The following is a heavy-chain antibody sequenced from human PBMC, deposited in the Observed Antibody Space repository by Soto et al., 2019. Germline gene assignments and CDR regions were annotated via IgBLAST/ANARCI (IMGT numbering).Heavy chain of an antibody. Sequence: PGGSLRLSCAASGFTFSSYSMNWVRQAPGRALEWVSYISIRSTTIYYADSVKGRFTISRDDAKNSLFLRMNSLRDEDTAVYYCARDNGIAGSFDPWGQGTLVTVSS. J-gene: IGHJ5*02. CDR1: GFTFSSYS. CDR3: ARDNGIAGSFDP. CDR2: ISIRSTTI. V-gene: IGHV3-48*02. D-gene: IGHD6-13*01.